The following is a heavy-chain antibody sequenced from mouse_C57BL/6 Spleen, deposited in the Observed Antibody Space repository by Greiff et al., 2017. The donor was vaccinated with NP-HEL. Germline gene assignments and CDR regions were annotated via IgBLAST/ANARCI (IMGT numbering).Heavy chain of an antibody. J-gene: IGHJ1*03. CDR2: INYDGSST. CDR3: AREGYSNYWYFDV. V-gene: IGHV5-16*01. Sequence: EVKVVESEGGLVQPGSSMKLSCTASGFTFSDYYMAWVRQVPEKGLEWVANINYDGSSTYYLDSLKSRFIISRDNAKNILYLQMSSLKSEDTATYYCAREGYSNYWYFDVWGTGTTVTVSS. D-gene: IGHD2-5*01. CDR1: GFTFSDYY.